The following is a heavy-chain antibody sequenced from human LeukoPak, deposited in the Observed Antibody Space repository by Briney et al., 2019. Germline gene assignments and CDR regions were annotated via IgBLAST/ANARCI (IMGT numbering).Heavy chain of an antibody. CDR1: GGTFSSYA. CDR2: IIPIFGTA. D-gene: IGHD6-13*01. Sequence: GASVKVSCKASGGTFSSYAISWVRQAPGQGLEWMGGIIPIFGTANYAQKSQGRVTITADESTSTAYMEQSSLRSEDTAVYHCATIRAGYSSSWYGYWDYWGQGTLVTVSS. J-gene: IGHJ4*02. CDR3: ATIRAGYSSSWYGYWDY. V-gene: IGHV1-69*13.